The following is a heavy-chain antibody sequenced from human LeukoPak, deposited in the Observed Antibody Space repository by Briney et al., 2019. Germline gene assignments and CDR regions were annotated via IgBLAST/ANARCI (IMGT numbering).Heavy chain of an antibody. J-gene: IGHJ4*02. D-gene: IGHD3-22*01. CDR1: GYTFTNYD. CDR3: ATVGDSSGYYFDY. Sequence: ASVTVSCTTSGYTFTNYDINWVRQATGQGLEWMGGFDPEDGETIYAQKFQGRVTMTEDTSTDTAYMELSSLRSEDTAVYYCATVGDSSGYYFDYWGQGTLVTVSS. V-gene: IGHV1-24*01. CDR2: FDPEDGET.